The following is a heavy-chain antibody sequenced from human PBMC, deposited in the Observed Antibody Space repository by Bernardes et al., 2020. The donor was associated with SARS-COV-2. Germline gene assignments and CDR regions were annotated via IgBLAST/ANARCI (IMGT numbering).Heavy chain of an antibody. CDR2: IKQDGSEK. J-gene: IGHJ6*02. CDR1: GFTFSSYW. D-gene: IGHD5-18*01. V-gene: IGHV3-7*03. CDR3: ARDSVQLWSNPYYYGVDV. Sequence: GGSLRLSCAASGFTFSSYWMSWVRQAPGKGLEWVANIKQDGSEKYYVDSVKGRFTISRDNAKNSLYLQMNSLRAEDTAVYYCARDSVQLWSNPYYYGVDVWGQGTTVTVSS.